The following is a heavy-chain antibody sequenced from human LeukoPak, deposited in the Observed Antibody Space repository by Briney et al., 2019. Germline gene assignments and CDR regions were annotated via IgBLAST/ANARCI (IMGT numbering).Heavy chain of an antibody. CDR2: ISSSSSYI. CDR3: ARSPDYYDSSGPDYYYVDV. J-gene: IGHJ6*03. V-gene: IGHV3-21*01. D-gene: IGHD3-22*01. CDR1: GFTFSSYS. Sequence: PGGSLRLSCAASGFTFSSYSMNWVRQAPGKGLEWVSSISSSSSYIYYADSVKGRFTISRDNAKNSLYLQMNSLRAEDTAVYYCARSPDYYDSSGPDYYYVDVWGKGTTVTVSS.